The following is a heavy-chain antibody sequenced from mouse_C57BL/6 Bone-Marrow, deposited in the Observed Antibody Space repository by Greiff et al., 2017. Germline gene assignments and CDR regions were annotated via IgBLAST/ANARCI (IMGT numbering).Heavy chain of an antibody. CDR1: GYTSTDYY. Sequence: EVQLQQSGPELVKPGASVKISCKASGYTSTDYYMNWVKQSHGKSLEWIGDINPNNGGTSYNQKFKGKATLIVDKSSSTAYMELRSLTSEDSAVYYCARDWDGPYWGQGTLVTVSA. J-gene: IGHJ3*01. CDR2: INPNNGGT. D-gene: IGHD4-1*01. V-gene: IGHV1-26*01. CDR3: ARDWDGPY.